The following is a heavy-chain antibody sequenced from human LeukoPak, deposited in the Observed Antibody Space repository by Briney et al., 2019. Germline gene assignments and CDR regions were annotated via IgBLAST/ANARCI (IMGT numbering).Heavy chain of an antibody. CDR2: IYHSGST. CDR1: GGSFSGYY. CDR3: ARAHAAVLGYFDY. Sequence: PSETLSLTCAVYGGSFSGYYWSWIRQPPGKGLEWIGEIYHSGSTNYNPSLKSRVTISVDKSKNQFSLKLSSVTAADTAVYYCARAHAAVLGYFDYWGQGTLVTVSS. J-gene: IGHJ4*02. V-gene: IGHV4-34*01. D-gene: IGHD2-8*01.